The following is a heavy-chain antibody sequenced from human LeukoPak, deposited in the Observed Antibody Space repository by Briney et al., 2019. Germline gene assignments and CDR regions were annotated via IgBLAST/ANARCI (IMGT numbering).Heavy chain of an antibody. CDR1: GYTFTSYD. CDR2: MNPNSGNT. Sequence: ASVKVSCKASGYTFTSYDINWVRQATGQGLEWMGWMNPNSGNTGYAQKFQGRVTMTRNTSISTAYMELSSLRSEDTAVYYCARVATMVRGDNSVGYWGQGTLVTVSS. J-gene: IGHJ4*02. V-gene: IGHV1-8*01. CDR3: ARVATMVRGDNSVGY. D-gene: IGHD3-10*01.